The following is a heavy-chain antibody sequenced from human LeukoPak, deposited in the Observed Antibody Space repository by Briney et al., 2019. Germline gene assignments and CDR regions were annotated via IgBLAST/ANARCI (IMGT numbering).Heavy chain of an antibody. CDR3: AKSKEDCCGSFDP. CDR1: GFTFSSHA. CDR2: ISGSATT. J-gene: IGHJ5*02. V-gene: IGHV3-23*01. Sequence: PGGSLRLSCAASGFTFSSHAMSWVRQAPGKGLEWVSAISGSATTYYADSVRGRFIISRDNSKNTLYLQMSSLRAEDTAVYYCAKSKEDCCGSFDPWGQGTLVTVSS. D-gene: IGHD2-15*01.